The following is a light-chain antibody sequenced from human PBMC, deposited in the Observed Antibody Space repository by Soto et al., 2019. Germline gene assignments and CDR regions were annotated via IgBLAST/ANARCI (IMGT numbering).Light chain of an antibody. CDR3: QSYDSSLNGVV. J-gene: IGLJ2*01. CDR1: SSNIGAGYD. Sequence: QSVLTQPPSVSGAPGQRVTISCTGSSSNIGAGYDVHWYQQLPGTAPKLLIYGNSNRPSGVPDQFSGSKSGTSASLAITGIHAEDEADYYCQSYDSSLNGVVFGGGTKLTVL. V-gene: IGLV1-40*01. CDR2: GNS.